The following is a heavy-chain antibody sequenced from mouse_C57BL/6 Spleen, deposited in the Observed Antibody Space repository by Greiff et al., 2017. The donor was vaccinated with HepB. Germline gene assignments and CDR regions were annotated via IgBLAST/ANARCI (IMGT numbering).Heavy chain of an antibody. V-gene: IGHV3-6*01. J-gene: IGHJ3*01. D-gene: IGHD4-1*01. CDR3: AREEELGAWFAY. CDR1: GYSITSGYY. CDR2: ISYDGSN. Sequence: EVQLVESGPGLVKPSQSLSLTCSVTGYSITSGYYWNWIRQFPGNKLEWMGYISYDGSNNYNPSLKNRISITRDTSKNQFFLKLNSVTTEDTATYYCAREEELGAWFAYWGQGTLVTVSA.